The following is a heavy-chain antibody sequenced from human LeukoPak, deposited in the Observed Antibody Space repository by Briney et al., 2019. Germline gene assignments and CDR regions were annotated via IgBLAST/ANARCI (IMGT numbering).Heavy chain of an antibody. J-gene: IGHJ6*02. V-gene: IGHV4-34*01. CDR3: ARVYRNGMDV. CDR1: GLTFSDYY. Sequence: GSLRLSCAASGLTFSDYYMSWIRQPPGKGLEWIGEINHSGSTNYNPSLKSRVTISVDTSKNQFSLKLSSVTAADTAVYYCARVYRNGMDVWGQGTTVTVSS. D-gene: IGHD5-12*01. CDR2: INHSGST.